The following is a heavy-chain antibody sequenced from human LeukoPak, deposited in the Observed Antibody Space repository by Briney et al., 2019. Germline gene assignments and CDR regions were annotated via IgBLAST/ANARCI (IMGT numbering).Heavy chain of an antibody. Sequence: PGRSLRLSCAASGFSFDDYAIHWVRQAPGKGLEWVSCISWNTGIIGYADSVKGRFTISREDAKNSLYLQMNSLRAEDTALYYCAKGNMRRTYGGVGFDYWGQGILVTVSS. V-gene: IGHV3-9*01. CDR3: AKGNMRRTYGGVGFDY. CDR1: GFSFDDYA. D-gene: IGHD3-16*01. J-gene: IGHJ4*02. CDR2: ISWNTGII.